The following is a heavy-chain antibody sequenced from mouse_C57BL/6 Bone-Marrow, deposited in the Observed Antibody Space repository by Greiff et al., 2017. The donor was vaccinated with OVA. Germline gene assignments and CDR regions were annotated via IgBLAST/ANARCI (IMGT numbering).Heavy chain of an antibody. Sequence: QVHVKQSGPELVKPGASVKFSCKASGYAFSSSWMNWVKQRPGKGLGWIGRIYPGDGDTNYNGKFKGKATLTADKSSSHAYMQLSSLTSEDSAVYFCASHEDGYYASYFDYCGQGTTLTVSS. J-gene: IGHJ2*01. CDR1: GYAFSSSW. CDR3: ASHEDGYYASYFDY. CDR2: IYPGDGDT. V-gene: IGHV1-82*01. D-gene: IGHD2-3*01.